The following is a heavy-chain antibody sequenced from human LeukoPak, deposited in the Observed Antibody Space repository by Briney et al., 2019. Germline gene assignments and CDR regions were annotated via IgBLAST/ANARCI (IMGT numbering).Heavy chain of an antibody. J-gene: IGHJ3*02. D-gene: IGHD1-26*01. CDR2: INPNSGGT. V-gene: IGHV1-2*02. CDR1: GYTFTGYY. CDR3: ARVIGPEERDAFDI. Sequence: ASVKVSCKASGYTFTGYYMHWVRQAPGQGLEWMGWINPNSGGTNYAQKFQGRVTMTRDTSISTAYMELSRLRSDDTAVYYCARVIGPEERDAFDIWGQGTMVTVSS.